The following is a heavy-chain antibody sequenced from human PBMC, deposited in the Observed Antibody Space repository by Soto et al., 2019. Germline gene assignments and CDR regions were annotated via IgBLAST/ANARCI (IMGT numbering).Heavy chain of an antibody. D-gene: IGHD3-9*01. CDR1: GGSISSYY. CDR3: ARDAPLGDILTGPLSYYYGMDV. J-gene: IGHJ6*02. V-gene: IGHV4-59*01. Sequence: SETLSLTCTVSGGSISSYYWSWIRQPPGKGLEWIGYIYYSGSTNYNPSLKSRVTISVDTSKNQFSLKLSSVTAADTAVYYCARDAPLGDILTGPLSYYYGMDVWGQGTTVTVSS. CDR2: IYYSGST.